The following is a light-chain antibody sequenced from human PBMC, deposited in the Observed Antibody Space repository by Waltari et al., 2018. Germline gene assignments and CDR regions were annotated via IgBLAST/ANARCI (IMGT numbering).Light chain of an antibody. CDR1: RAIANH. CDR3: QQFNTQYS. CDR2: DAS. V-gene: IGKV3-15*01. J-gene: IGKJ2*01. Sequence: DIVMTQSPATLSVSPGETASLSCRASRAIANHLAWYQQKPGQSLRLLIYDASTRATGIPARFSGSWSGTEFTLTITGLQSEDSAVYFCQQFNTQYSFGQGTKLEIK.